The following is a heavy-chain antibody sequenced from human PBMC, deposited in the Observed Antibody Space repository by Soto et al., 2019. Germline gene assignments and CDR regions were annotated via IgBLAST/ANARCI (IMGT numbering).Heavy chain of an antibody. CDR1: GFSLSTSGMC. Sequence: SGPNAGEPTQTLTLTCTFSGFSLSTSGMCVSWIRQPPGKALEWLALTDWDDDKYYSTSLKTRLTISKDTSKNQVVLTMTNMDPVDTATYYCARINYYDSSGATLYAFDIWGQGTMVTVSS. D-gene: IGHD3-22*01. CDR2: TDWDDDK. J-gene: IGHJ3*02. V-gene: IGHV2-70*01. CDR3: ARINYYDSSGATLYAFDI.